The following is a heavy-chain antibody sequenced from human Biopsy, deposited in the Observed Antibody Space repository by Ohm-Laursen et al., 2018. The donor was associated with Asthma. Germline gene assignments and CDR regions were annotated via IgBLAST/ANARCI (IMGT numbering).Heavy chain of an antibody. D-gene: IGHD6-19*01. CDR2: ICHSGPT. Sequence: PGTLSLTCTVSGGSIITSSWWSWVRQTPGKGLEWIGEICHSGPTNYNPSLKSRVTISVDKSKNQFSLKLPSVTAADTAVYYCAKIYDRLVLYGMDVWGQGTTVTVSS. CDR1: GGSIITSSW. J-gene: IGHJ6*02. V-gene: IGHV4-4*03. CDR3: AKIYDRLVLYGMDV.